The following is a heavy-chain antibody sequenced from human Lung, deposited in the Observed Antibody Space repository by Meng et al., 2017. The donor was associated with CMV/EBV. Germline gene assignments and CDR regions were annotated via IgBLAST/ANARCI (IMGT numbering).Heavy chain of an antibody. CDR3: AREAGRDGYATPKFDY. V-gene: IGHV4-31*03. CDR1: GGSIGSGGYY. Sequence: VPAQESGPGLVKPSQTLSLTCTVSGGSIGSGGYYWSWIRQHPGKGLEWIGYIYYTGSTFYNPSLKSRVTISVGTSKNQFSLKLIPATAADTAVYYCAREAGRDGYATPKFDYWGQGTLVTVSS. J-gene: IGHJ4*02. D-gene: IGHD5-24*01. CDR2: IYYTGST.